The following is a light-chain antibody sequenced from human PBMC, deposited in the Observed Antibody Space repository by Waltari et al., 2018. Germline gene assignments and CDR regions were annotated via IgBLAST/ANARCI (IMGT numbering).Light chain of an antibody. CDR3: SSYTSTTDLV. J-gene: IGLJ3*02. CDR2: EVS. V-gene: IGLV2-14*01. CDR1: TSDVGGYTY. Sequence: QSALTQPASVSGSPGQSITISCTGTTSDVGGYTYVPWHQQHPGKAPKLIIFEVSYRPSGVSNRFSGSKSGNPASLTISGLQPDDEAEYYCSSYTSTTDLVFGGGTKVTVL.